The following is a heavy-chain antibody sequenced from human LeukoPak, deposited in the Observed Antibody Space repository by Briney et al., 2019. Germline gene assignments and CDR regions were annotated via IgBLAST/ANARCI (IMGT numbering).Heavy chain of an antibody. CDR2: IYYSGST. CDR1: GGSISSYY. J-gene: IGHJ4*02. D-gene: IGHD3-10*01. V-gene: IGHV4-59*01. Sequence: SETLSLTCTVSGGSISSYYWSWVRQPPGKGLEWIGYIYYSGSTNYNPSLKSRVTISLDTSKNQFSLKLSSVTAADTAVYFCVRDRELTYWGQGTLVTVSS. CDR3: VRDRELTY.